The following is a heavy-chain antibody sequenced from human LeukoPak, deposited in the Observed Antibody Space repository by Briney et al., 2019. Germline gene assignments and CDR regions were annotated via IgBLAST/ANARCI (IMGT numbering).Heavy chain of an antibody. D-gene: IGHD3-10*01. V-gene: IGHV5-51*01. Sequence: KVSCKASGGTFSSYAISWVRQMPGKGLEWMGIIYPGDSDTRYSPSFQGQVTISADKSISTAYLQWSSLKASDTAMYYCARLTPISFVGTYYFDYWGQGTLVTVSS. CDR1: GGTFSSYA. CDR3: ARLTPISFVGTYYFDY. J-gene: IGHJ4*02. CDR2: IYPGDSDT.